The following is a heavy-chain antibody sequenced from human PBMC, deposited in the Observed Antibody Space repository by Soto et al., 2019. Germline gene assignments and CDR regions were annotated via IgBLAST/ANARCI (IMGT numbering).Heavy chain of an antibody. CDR3: ARGRDIVVVPAAMPFNYYYYYMDV. V-gene: IGHV4-34*01. CDR2: INHSGST. Sequence: PSETLSLTCAVYGGSFSGYYWSWIRQPPGKGLEWIGEINHSGSTNYNPSLKSRVTISVDTSKNQFSLKLSSVTAADTAVYYCARGRDIVVVPAAMPFNYYYYYMDVWGKGTTVTVSS. J-gene: IGHJ6*03. CDR1: GGSFSGYY. D-gene: IGHD2-2*01.